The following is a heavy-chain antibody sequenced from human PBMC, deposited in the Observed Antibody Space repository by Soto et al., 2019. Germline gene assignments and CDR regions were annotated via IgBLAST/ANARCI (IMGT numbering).Heavy chain of an antibody. Sequence: GESLKISCKGSGYTFTNYWIGWVRQMPGKGLEWMGIIYPGDSDTKYNPSFQGQVTISADKSITTTYLQWSSLKASDAAIYYCAASIFYYGMDVWGQGTTVTVSS. V-gene: IGHV5-51*01. CDR3: AASIFYYGMDV. CDR2: IYPGDSDT. CDR1: GYTFTNYW. J-gene: IGHJ6*02.